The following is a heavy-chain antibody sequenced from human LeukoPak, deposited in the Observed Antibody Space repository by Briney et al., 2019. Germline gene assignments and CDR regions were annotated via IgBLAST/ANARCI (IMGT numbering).Heavy chain of an antibody. CDR2: IGRAGDT. V-gene: IGHV3-13*01. D-gene: IGHD2-8*01. CDR3: ARDLGYCTNGVCHTRFDY. CDR1: GFTFSTYD. J-gene: IGHJ4*02. Sequence: GGSLRLSCAASGFTFSTYDMQWFRQTPGKGLEWVSLIGRAGDTHYPDSVRGRFTISRENARNSVYLQMNSLRVEDTAVYYCARDLGYCTNGVCHTRFDYWGQGTLVAVSS.